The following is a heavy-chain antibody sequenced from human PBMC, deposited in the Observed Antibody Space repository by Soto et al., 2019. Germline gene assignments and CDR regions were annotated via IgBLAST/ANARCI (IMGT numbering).Heavy chain of an antibody. D-gene: IGHD3-9*01. CDR1: GYTFSNYA. J-gene: IGHJ4*02. CDR3: ARGKRYFDLLSSFDY. V-gene: IGHV1-3*01. CDR2: INSGNGDT. Sequence: QVQLVQSGAEVTQPGASVKVSCKASGYTFSNYAIQWVRQAPGQRLEWLAWINSGNGDTKYSPDFQGRVTITRDTSASTAYMELSSLGSEDTAVYYCARGKRYFDLLSSFDYWGQGTLVTVSS.